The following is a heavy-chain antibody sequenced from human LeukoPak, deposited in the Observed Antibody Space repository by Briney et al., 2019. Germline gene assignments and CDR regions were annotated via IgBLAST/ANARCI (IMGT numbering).Heavy chain of an antibody. CDR3: AKSRGGSANYYLDT. V-gene: IGHV3-66*01. Sequence: GGSLRLSFAASALNVSRNYRSWVRQAPGKGLEGVSVTHSGGSTYYADSVKGRFTISRDDSKNTVNLQMNSLRAEDTAVYYCAKSRGGSANYYLDTWGPGILVSVSS. CDR1: ALNVSRNY. D-gene: IGHD5-24*01. CDR2: THSGGST. J-gene: IGHJ4*02.